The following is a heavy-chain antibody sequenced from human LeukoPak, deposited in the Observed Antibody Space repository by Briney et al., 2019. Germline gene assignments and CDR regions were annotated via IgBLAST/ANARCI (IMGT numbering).Heavy chain of an antibody. D-gene: IGHD4-17*01. CDR1: GFMFSSYE. Sequence: AGSLRLSCVAAGFMFSSYEMDWVRQAQGKGLEWGSYISNSGNNIDYADSVKGRFTMSKDNGKNSQYLQMNNLRAEDTAVYYCARVGAFYSFYFGMDIWGQGTTVAVSS. CDR2: ISNSGNNI. V-gene: IGHV3-48*03. J-gene: IGHJ6*02. CDR3: ARVGAFYSFYFGMDI.